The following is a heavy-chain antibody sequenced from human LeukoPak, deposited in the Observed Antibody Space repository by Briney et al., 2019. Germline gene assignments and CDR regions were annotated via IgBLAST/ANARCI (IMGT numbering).Heavy chain of an antibody. J-gene: IGHJ5*02. V-gene: IGHV4-39*07. CDR2: IYYSGST. D-gene: IGHD6-13*01. CDR3: ARVSAAADNWFDP. CDR1: GGSISSSSYY. Sequence: SETLSLTCTVSGGSISSSSYYWGWIRQPPGKGLEWIGSIYYSGSTYYNPSLKSRVTISVDTSKNQFSLKLSSVTAADTAVYYCARVSAAADNWFDPWGQGTLVTVSS.